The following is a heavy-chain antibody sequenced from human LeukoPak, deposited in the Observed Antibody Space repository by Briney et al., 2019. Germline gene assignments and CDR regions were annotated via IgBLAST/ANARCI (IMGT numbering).Heavy chain of an antibody. CDR3: AKDLLATITTLFDY. CDR2: ISGSGGST. V-gene: IGHV3-23*01. CDR1: GFTFSSYW. Sequence: GGSLRLSCAASGFTFSSYWMSWVRQAPGKGLEWVSAISGSGGSTYYADSVKGRFTISRDNSKNTLYLQMNSLRAEDTAVYYCAKDLLATITTLFDYWGQGTLVTVSS. J-gene: IGHJ4*02. D-gene: IGHD5-24*01.